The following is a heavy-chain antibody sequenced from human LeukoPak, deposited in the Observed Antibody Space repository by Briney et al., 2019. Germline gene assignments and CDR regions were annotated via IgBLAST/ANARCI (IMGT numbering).Heavy chain of an antibody. CDR2: IYPDDSDT. D-gene: IGHD5-12*01. J-gene: IGHJ4*02. CDR3: AXXXYSGYTYGGGFDY. Sequence: GESLKISCKGSGYSFTSYGIAWVRQMPGKGLEWMGIIYPDDSDTRYSPSFQGQVTISADKSITTAYLQWSSLKASDTAMYYCAXXXYSGYTYGGGFDYWGQGTLITVSS. CDR1: GYSFTSYG. V-gene: IGHV5-51*01.